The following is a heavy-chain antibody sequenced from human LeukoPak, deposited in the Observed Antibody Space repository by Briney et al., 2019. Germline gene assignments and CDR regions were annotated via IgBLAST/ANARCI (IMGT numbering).Heavy chain of an antibody. CDR2: INSDGSST. Sequence: GGSLRLSCAASGFTFSSSCMHWVRQVPGKGLVWVARINSDGSSTRDADSVKGRFTISRDNAKNTLYLQMNSLRAEDTAVYYCARALDYWGQGTLVSVSS. J-gene: IGHJ4*02. CDR3: ARALDY. V-gene: IGHV3-74*01. CDR1: GFTFSSSC.